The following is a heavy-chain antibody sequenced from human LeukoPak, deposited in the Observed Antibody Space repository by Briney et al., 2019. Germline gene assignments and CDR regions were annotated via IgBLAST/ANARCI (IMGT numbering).Heavy chain of an antibody. V-gene: IGHV1-69*01. CDR3: ASTGYVAVPAAADNFFDY. J-gene: IGHJ4*02. Sequence: SVKVSCKASGATFSSYAISWVRQAPGQGLEWMGGIIPIFGTANYAQKFQGRVTITADESTSTAYMELSSLRSEDTAVYYCASTGYVAVPAAADNFFDYWGQGTLVTVSS. CDR1: GATFSSYA. D-gene: IGHD2-2*01. CDR2: IIPIFGTA.